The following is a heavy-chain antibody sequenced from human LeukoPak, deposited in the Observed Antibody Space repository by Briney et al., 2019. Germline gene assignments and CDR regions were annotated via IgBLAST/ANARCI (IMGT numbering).Heavy chain of an antibody. V-gene: IGHV5-51*01. J-gene: IGHJ1*01. CDR1: GYSFTSYW. Sequence: GESLKISCKGSGYSFTSYWIGWVRQMPGKGLEWMGIIYPGDSDTRYSPSFQGQVTISADKSISTAYLQWSSLKASDTAMYYCARQGSDVVVTEAEYFQHWGQGTLVTVSS. CDR3: ARQGSDVVVTEAEYFQH. D-gene: IGHD2-15*01. CDR2: IYPGDSDT.